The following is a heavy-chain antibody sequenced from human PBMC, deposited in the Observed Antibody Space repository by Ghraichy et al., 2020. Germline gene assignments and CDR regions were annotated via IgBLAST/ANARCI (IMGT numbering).Heavy chain of an antibody. CDR1: GFSFSDHY. J-gene: IGHJ4*02. Sequence: LSLTCAASGFSFSDHYMDWVRQAPGKGLEWVGRSRNKANSYTTQYAASVKGRFIISRDDSKNLLYMQMNSLKTEDTAVYYCASDYDFWSGPKFWGQGTLVTVSS. CDR3: ASDYDFWSGPKF. V-gene: IGHV3-72*01. CDR2: SRNKANSYTT. D-gene: IGHD3-3*01.